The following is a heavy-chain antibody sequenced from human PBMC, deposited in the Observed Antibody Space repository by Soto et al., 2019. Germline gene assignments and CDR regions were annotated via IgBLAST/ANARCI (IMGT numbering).Heavy chain of an antibody. Sequence: QVQLVQSGSEVKKPGASVKVSCKASGYTFTNYGMSWVRQAPGQGLEWLGWISAYNGNTNHAQTFQGRVTMTTDTYTNTAYMELRSLRSDDTAVYYCARCYCSVGSCYSCWHFDLWGRGALVTVSS. CDR1: GYTFTNYG. CDR3: ARCYCSVGSCYSCWHFDL. D-gene: IGHD2-15*01. CDR2: ISAYNGNT. V-gene: IGHV1-18*01. J-gene: IGHJ2*01.